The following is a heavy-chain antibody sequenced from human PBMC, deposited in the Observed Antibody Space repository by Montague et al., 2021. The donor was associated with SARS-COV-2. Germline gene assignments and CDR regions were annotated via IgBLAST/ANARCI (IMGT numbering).Heavy chain of an antibody. CDR3: AKVGDIMAGFSLVNLDH. D-gene: IGHD3-9*01. CDR1: GFTFSGSP. V-gene: IGHV3-23*03. J-gene: IGHJ4*02. Sequence: SLRLSCGASGFTFSGSPMSWVRQAPGEGLEWVSVIHSAGRRSYYGHSXEGRFTISRDNSKNTVYLQMNNLRAEDTAVYYCAKVGDIMAGFSLVNLDHWGQGILVIVSS. CDR2: IHSAGRRS.